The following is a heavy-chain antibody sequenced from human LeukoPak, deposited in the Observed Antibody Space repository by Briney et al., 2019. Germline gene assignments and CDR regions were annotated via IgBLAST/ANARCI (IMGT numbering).Heavy chain of an antibody. J-gene: IGHJ4*02. D-gene: IGHD1-14*01. V-gene: IGHV3-23*01. CDR2: IGGSGASGGST. CDR3: AKDRYQIKVRGIDY. CDR1: GFTFSSNA. Sequence: PGRSLRLSCAASGFTFSSNAMSWVRQAPGKGLEWVSGIGGSGASGGSTYYAESVKGRFTISRDNSKNTLYLQMNSLRAEDTAVYYCAKDRYQIKVRGIDYWGQGTLVTVSS.